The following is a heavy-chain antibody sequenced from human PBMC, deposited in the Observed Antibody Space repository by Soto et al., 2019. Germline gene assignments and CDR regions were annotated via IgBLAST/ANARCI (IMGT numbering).Heavy chain of an antibody. J-gene: IGHJ4*02. CDR3: ARDRAYYDFWSGYYARAGGFFLSYYFDY. V-gene: IGHV1-3*01. CDR1: GYTFTSYA. CDR2: INAGNGNT. D-gene: IGHD3-3*01. Sequence: ASVKVACKASGYTFTSYAMHWVRQAPGQRLEWMGWINAGNGNTKYSQKFQGRVTITRDTSASTAYMELSSLRSEDTAVYYCARDRAYYDFWSGYYARAGGFFLSYYFDYWGQGTLVTVSS.